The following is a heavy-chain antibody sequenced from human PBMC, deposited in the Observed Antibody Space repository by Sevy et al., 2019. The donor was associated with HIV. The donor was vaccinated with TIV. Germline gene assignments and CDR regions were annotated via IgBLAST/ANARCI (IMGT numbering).Heavy chain of an antibody. Sequence: GGSLRLSCVASGFAFSNYYAMHWVRQAPGKGLEWVALISYDGCDKYYADSVKGRFTISRDNFKNTLFLQMNSLTTEDTAVYYCARPRANYVDHYFFYAMDVWGQGTTVTVSS. V-gene: IGHV3-30-3*01. J-gene: IGHJ6*02. CDR1: GFAFSNYYA. CDR2: ISYDGCDK. CDR3: ARPRANYVDHYFFYAMDV. D-gene: IGHD4-17*01.